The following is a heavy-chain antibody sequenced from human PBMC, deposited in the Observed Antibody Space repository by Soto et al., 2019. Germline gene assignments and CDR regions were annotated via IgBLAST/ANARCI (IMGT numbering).Heavy chain of an antibody. CDR2: IYSGGST. J-gene: IGHJ6*02. D-gene: IGHD4-17*01. CDR3: ARGGAVDYGDYEVGYYYGMDV. CDR1: GFTVSSNY. V-gene: IGHV3-53*01. Sequence: EVQLVESGGGLIQPGGSLRLSCAASGFTVSSNYMSWVRQAPGKGLEWVSVIYSGGSTYYADSVKGRFTNSRDNSKNTLYLQMNSLRAEDTAVYYCARGGAVDYGDYEVGYYYGMDVWGQGTTVTVSS.